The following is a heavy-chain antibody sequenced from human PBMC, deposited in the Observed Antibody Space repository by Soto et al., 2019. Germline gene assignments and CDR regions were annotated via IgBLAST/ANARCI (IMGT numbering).Heavy chain of an antibody. CDR2: VHFSGSI. D-gene: IGHD2-2*01. CDR3: ARGGYAHKMARH. V-gene: IGHV4-61*01. CDR1: DDSLSSTSYY. J-gene: IGHJ1*01. Sequence: QVQLQESGPGLVKPSETLSLICSVSDDSLSSTSYYWSWIRQPPGKGLEWIGFVHFSGSIHYNASLNSRATISVATSRTQISLKMTSLTAADTAVYFCARGGYAHKMARHWGQGTLVTVSS.